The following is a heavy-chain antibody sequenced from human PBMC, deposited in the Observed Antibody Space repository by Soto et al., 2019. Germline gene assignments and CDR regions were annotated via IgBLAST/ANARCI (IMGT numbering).Heavy chain of an antibody. Sequence: GGSLRLSCAASGFTFSSYWMGWVRQAPGKGLEWVANIKQDGSEKYYVDSVKGRFTISRDNAKNSLYLQMNSLRAEDTAVYYCARGAYYDFWSGYYTPANWFDPWGQGTLVTVSS. CDR3: ARGAYYDFWSGYYTPANWFDP. J-gene: IGHJ5*02. D-gene: IGHD3-3*01. V-gene: IGHV3-7*03. CDR2: IKQDGSEK. CDR1: GFTFSSYW.